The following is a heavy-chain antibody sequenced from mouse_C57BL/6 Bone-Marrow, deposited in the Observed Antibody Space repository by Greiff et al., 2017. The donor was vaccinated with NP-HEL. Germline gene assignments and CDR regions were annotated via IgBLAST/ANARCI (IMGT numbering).Heavy chain of an antibody. CDR2: INPSSGYT. J-gene: IGHJ2*01. Sequence: QVQLQQSGAELARPGASVKMSCKASGYTFTSYTMHWVKQRPGQGLEWIGYINPSSGYTKYNQKFKDKATLTGEKSSSTAYMQLSSLTSEDSAVYYCAGRRGYDYGGSYFDYWGQGTTLTVSS. D-gene: IGHD2-4*01. V-gene: IGHV1-4*01. CDR3: AGRRGYDYGGSYFDY. CDR1: GYTFTSYT.